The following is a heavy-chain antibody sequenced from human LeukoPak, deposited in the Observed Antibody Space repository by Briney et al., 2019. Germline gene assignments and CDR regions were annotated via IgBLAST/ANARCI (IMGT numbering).Heavy chain of an antibody. D-gene: IGHD1-14*01. V-gene: IGHV3-30*02. CDR2: IRYYGSNK. J-gene: IGHJ4*02. Sequence: GGSLRLSCGASGFTFSSYGMHWVRQAPGKGLEWVAFIRYYGSNKYYADSVKGRFTISRDNSKNTLYLQMNSLRAEDTAVYYCANAEDHLSPTDYWGQGTLVTVPS. CDR3: ANAEDHLSPTDY. CDR1: GFTFSSYG.